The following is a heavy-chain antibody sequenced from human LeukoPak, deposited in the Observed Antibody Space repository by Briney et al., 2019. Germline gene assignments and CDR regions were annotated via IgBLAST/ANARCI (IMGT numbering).Heavy chain of an antibody. CDR1: GFTFSSYA. CDR2: ISGSGGST. V-gene: IGHV3-23*01. CDR3: ARTEEYYDFWSGYYYYYYMDV. D-gene: IGHD3-3*01. J-gene: IGHJ6*03. Sequence: PGGSLRLSCAASGFTFSSYAMSWVRQAPGKGLEWVSAISGSGGSTYYADSVKGRFTISRDNSKNTLYLQMNSLRAEDTAVYYCARTEEYYDFWSGYYYYYYMDVWGKGTTVTVSS.